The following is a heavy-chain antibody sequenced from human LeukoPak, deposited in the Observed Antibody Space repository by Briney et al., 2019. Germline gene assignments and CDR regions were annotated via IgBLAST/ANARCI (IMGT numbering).Heavy chain of an antibody. D-gene: IGHD3-22*01. CDR1: GYTFTSYG. CDR3: ATGRVSNYYDSSGYYFFDY. J-gene: IGHJ4*02. V-gene: IGHV1-18*01. Sequence: ASVKVSCKASGYTFTSYGISWVRQAPGQGLEWMGWISAYNGNTNYAQKLQGRVTMTIDTSTSTAYMELRSLRSDDTAVYYCATGRVSNYYDSSGYYFFDYWGQGTLVTVSS. CDR2: ISAYNGNT.